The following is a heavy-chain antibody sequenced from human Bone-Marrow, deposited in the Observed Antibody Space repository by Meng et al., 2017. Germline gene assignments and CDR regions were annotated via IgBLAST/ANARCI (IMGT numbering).Heavy chain of an antibody. V-gene: IGHV7-4-1*02. CDR2: INTNTGNP. J-gene: IGHJ4*02. CDR1: GYTFTGYY. Sequence: VQLVQSGAEVKKPGASVKVACKASGYTFTGYYMHWVRQAPGQGLEWMGWINTNTGNPTYAQGFTGRFVFSLDTSVSTAYLQISSLKAEDTAVYYCARDGVDTAFDYWGQGTLVTVSS. D-gene: IGHD5-18*01. CDR3: ARDGVDTAFDY.